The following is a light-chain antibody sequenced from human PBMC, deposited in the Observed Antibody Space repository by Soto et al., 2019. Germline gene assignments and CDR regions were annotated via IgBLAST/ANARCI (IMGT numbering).Light chain of an antibody. CDR2: GTS. CDR3: HQYNFWPT. V-gene: IGKV3-15*01. CDR1: QSVSGN. J-gene: IGKJ1*01. Sequence: EIVMTQSPATLSVSPGERATLSCRASQSVSGNLAWYQQKPGQSPRLLLYGTSTRATGIPARFSGSGSGTEFTLTISSLQSEDFAVYYCHQYNFWPTFGQGTKVDI.